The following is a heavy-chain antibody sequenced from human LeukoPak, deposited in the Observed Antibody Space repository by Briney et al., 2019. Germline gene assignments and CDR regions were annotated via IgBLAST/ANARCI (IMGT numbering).Heavy chain of an antibody. V-gene: IGHV1-58*02. CDR3: AAEGRDGYNYWYFDL. Sequence: SVKVSCKASGFTFTSSAMQWVRRARGQRLEWTGWIVVGSGNTNYAQKFQERVTITRDMSTSTAYMELSSLRSEDTAVYYCAAEGRDGYNYWYFDLWGRGTLVTVSS. CDR1: GFTFTSSA. D-gene: IGHD5-24*01. J-gene: IGHJ2*01. CDR2: IVVGSGNT.